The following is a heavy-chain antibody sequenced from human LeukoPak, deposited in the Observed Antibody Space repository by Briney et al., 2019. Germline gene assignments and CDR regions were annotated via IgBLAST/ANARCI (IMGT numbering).Heavy chain of an antibody. Sequence: SETLSLTCTVSCGSISSSSYYWGWLRQPPRKGLDWIGSIYYIGSTYYSPSLKGRVTISVDTSKNQFSLKLSSVTAADTAVYYCARDRGWDLSDYWGQGTLVTVSS. CDR3: ARDRGWDLSDY. CDR2: IYYIGST. CDR1: CGSISSSSYY. D-gene: IGHD1-26*01. J-gene: IGHJ4*02. V-gene: IGHV4-39*07.